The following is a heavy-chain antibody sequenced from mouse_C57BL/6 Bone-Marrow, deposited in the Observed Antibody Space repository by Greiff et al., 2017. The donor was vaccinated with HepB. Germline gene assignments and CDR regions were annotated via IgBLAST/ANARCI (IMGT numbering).Heavy chain of an antibody. V-gene: IGHV5-17*01. J-gene: IGHJ2*01. CDR1: GFTFSDYG. CDR2: ISSGSSTI. Sequence: DVQLVESGGGLVKPGGSLKLSCAASGFTFSDYGMHWVRQAPEKGLEWVAYISSGSSTIYYADTVKGRFTISRDNAKNTLFLQMTSLRSEDTAMYYCARTGLYYFDYWGQGTTLTVSS. CDR3: ARTGLYYFDY.